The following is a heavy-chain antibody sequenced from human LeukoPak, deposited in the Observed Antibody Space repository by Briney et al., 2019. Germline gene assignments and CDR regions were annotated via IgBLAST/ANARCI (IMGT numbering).Heavy chain of an antibody. CDR1: GYTFTGYG. CDR3: ARVDGDYFYYYYMDV. D-gene: IGHD4-17*01. J-gene: IGHJ6*03. V-gene: IGHV1-18*01. CDR2: ISAYNGNT. Sequence: GASVKVSCKASGYTFTGYGISWVRQAPGQGLEWMGWISAYNGNTNYAQKLQGRVTMTTDTPTSTAYMELRSLRSDDTAVYYCARVDGDYFYYYYMDVWGKGTTVTVSS.